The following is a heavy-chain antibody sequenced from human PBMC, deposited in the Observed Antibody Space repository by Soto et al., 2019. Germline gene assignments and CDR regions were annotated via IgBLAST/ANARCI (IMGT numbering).Heavy chain of an antibody. D-gene: IGHD1-1*01. CDR3: ARAQLDPYYYYGMDV. CDR2: IWYGGSNK. CDR1: GFTFSSYG. Sequence: QVQLVESGGGVVQPGRSLRLSCAASGFTFSSYGMHWVRQAPGKGLEWVAVIWYGGSNKYYADSVKGRFTISRDNSKNTLYLQMNSLRAEDTAVYYCARAQLDPYYYYGMDVWGQGTTVTVSS. J-gene: IGHJ6*02. V-gene: IGHV3-33*01.